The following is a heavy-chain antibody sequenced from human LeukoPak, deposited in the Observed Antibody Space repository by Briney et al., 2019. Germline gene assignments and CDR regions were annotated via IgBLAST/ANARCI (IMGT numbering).Heavy chain of an antibody. D-gene: IGHD3-9*01. CDR3: ARTTVLRYFDWLFNAFDI. CDR2: ISYDGSNK. Sequence: PGGSLRLSCVASGFTFKNYVMHWVRQALGKGLEWVAVISYDGSNKYYADSVKGRFTISRDNSKNTLYLQMNSLRAEDTAVYCCARTTVLRYFDWLFNAFDIWGQGTMVTVSS. V-gene: IGHV3-30-3*01. CDR1: GFTFKNYV. J-gene: IGHJ3*02.